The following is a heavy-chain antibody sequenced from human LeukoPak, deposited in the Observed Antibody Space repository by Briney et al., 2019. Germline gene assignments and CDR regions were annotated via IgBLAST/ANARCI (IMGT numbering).Heavy chain of an antibody. D-gene: IGHD2-8*01. CDR2: INHSGIT. V-gene: IGHV4-34*01. J-gene: IGHJ4*01. Sequence: SETLSLTCAVYGGSFSDYYWSWIRQPPGKGLEWIGEINHSGITNYNPSLKSRVTISVDTSKSQFSLRLSSVTAADTAVYYCARALLNGGREDYWGHGTLVTGSS. CDR1: GGSFSDYY. CDR3: ARALLNGGREDY.